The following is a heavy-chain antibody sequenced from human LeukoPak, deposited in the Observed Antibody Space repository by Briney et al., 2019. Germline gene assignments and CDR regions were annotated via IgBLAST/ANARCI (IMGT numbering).Heavy chain of an antibody. Sequence: ASVTVSCTASGYTFTSYGISWVRQAPGQGLEWMGWISAYNGNTNYAQKLQGRVTMTTDTSTSTAYMELRSLRSDDTAVYYCARDYDILTGYYTYGMDVWGQGTTVTVSS. CDR2: ISAYNGNT. CDR3: ARDYDILTGYYTYGMDV. V-gene: IGHV1-18*01. CDR1: GYTFTSYG. J-gene: IGHJ6*02. D-gene: IGHD3-9*01.